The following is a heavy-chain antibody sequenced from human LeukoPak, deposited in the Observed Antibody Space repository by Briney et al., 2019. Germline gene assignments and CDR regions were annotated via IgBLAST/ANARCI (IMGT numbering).Heavy chain of an antibody. V-gene: IGHV1-2*02. CDR1: EHTVTGYY. Sequence: GASVNVSCKPSEHTVTGYYIHWGPQAPGQELEWWGWIHPNSGGTNYAQKFEGRVTMTRQTSISTAYMKLRRLRSDDTAVYYCASGPGPLWFGELPFDYWGQGTLVTVSS. CDR3: ASGPGPLWFGELPFDY. CDR2: IHPNSGGT. J-gene: IGHJ4*02. D-gene: IGHD3-10*01.